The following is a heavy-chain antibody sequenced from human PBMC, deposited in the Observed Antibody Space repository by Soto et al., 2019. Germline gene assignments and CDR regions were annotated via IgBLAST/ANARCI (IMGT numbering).Heavy chain of an antibody. V-gene: IGHV3-23*01. Sequence: GSLRLSCAASGFTFSSYAMSWVRQAPGKGLEWVSAISGGGGITYYADSVKGRFTISRDNSKNTLFLQMNGLRAEDTAVYYCARGLSSTSKFDYWGQGTLVTVSS. D-gene: IGHD2-2*01. J-gene: IGHJ4*02. CDR2: ISGGGGIT. CDR1: GFTFSSYA. CDR3: ARGLSSTSKFDY.